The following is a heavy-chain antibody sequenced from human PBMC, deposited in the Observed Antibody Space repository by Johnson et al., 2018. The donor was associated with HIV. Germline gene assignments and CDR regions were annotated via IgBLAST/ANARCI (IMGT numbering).Heavy chain of an antibody. V-gene: IGHV3-30-3*01. CDR3: ARGNRQYYYDSSGDAFDI. Sequence: QVQLVESGGGVVQPGRSLRLSCAASGFTFSSYAMHWVRQAPGKGLEWVAVISYDGSNKYYADSVKGRFTISRDNSKNTLYLQMNSLRAEDTAVYYCARGNRQYYYDSSGDAFDIWGQGTMVTVSS. CDR2: ISYDGSNK. J-gene: IGHJ3*02. D-gene: IGHD3-22*01. CDR1: GFTFSSYA.